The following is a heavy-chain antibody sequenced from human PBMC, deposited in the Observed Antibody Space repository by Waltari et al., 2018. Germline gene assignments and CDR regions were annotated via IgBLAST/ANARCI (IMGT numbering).Heavy chain of an antibody. CDR1: EFTFSSYA. J-gene: IGHJ4*02. CDR2: IIGSGGST. V-gene: IGHV3-23*04. Sequence: EVQLVESGGGLVQPGGSLRLSCAASEFTFSSYAMSWVRQAPGKGLEWVSGIIGSGGSTNYADSVKGRFTISRDNSKNTLYLQMNSLRAEDTAVYYCAKHSGGSCYSGSDYWGQGTLVTVSS. CDR3: AKHSGGSCYSGSDY. D-gene: IGHD2-15*01.